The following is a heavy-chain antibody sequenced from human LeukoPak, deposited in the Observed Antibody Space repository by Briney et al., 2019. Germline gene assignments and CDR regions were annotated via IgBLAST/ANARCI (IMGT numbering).Heavy chain of an antibody. CDR2: IYNSGST. D-gene: IGHD3-16*01. J-gene: IGHJ5*01. CDR1: GCSISSYY. V-gene: IGHV4-4*09. Sequence: PSETLSLTCTVSGCSISSYYWSWIRQPPGEGLEWIGYIYNSGSTTYNPSLNSSVTISVVTTKNQFSLKLSSVTAADTTVYYCARRGGQAQCNWFDSWGQGTLVTVSS. CDR3: ARRGGQAQCNWFDS.